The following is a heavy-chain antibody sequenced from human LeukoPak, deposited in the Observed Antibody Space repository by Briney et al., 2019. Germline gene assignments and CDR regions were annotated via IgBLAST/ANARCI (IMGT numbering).Heavy chain of an antibody. CDR1: GFTFDDYA. J-gene: IGHJ6*03. CDR2: ISRNSGSI. D-gene: IGHD6-13*01. V-gene: IGHV3-9*01. Sequence: PGGSLRLSCAASGFTFDDYAMHWVRQAPGKGLEWVSGISRNSGSIGYADSVKGRSTISRDNAKNSLYLQMNSLRAEDTALYYCAKAGAAGDYYYYYMDVWGKGTTVTVSS. CDR3: AKAGAAGDYYYYYMDV.